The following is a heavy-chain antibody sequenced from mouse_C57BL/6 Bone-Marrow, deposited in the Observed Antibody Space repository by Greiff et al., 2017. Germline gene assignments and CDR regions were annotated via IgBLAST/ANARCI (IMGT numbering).Heavy chain of an antibody. CDR1: GYTFTDYY. J-gene: IGHJ2*01. Sequence: VQLQQSGAELVRPGASVKLSCKASGYTFTDYYINWVKQRPGQGLEWIARIYPGSGNTYYNEKFKGKATLTAEKSSSTAYMQLSSLTSEDSAVYFCAKVDGNYAFDYCGQGTTLTVSA. CDR3: AKVDGNYAFDY. V-gene: IGHV1-76*01. CDR2: IYPGSGNT. D-gene: IGHD2-1*01.